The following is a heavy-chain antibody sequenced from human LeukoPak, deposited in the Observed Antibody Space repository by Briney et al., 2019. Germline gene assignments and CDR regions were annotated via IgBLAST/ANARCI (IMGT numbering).Heavy chain of an antibody. V-gene: IGHV1-69*05. Sequence: SVKVSCKASGGTFSSYAISWVRQAPGQGLEWMGGIIPIFGTANYAQKFQGRVTITTDESTSTAYMELSSLRSEDTAVYYCAREGEMATISQGSAFDIWGQGTMVTVSS. CDR2: IIPIFGTA. CDR1: GGTFSSYA. CDR3: AREGEMATISQGSAFDI. J-gene: IGHJ3*02. D-gene: IGHD5-24*01.